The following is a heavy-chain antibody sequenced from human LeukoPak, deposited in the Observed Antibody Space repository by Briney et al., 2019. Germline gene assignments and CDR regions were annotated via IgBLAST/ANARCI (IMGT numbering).Heavy chain of an antibody. CDR2: IYYSGST. V-gene: IGHV4-30-4*01. D-gene: IGHD3-16*01. J-gene: IGHJ4*02. Sequence: SETLSLTCIVSGGSINYYYWMWIRQPPGKGLEWIGYIYYSGSTYYNPSLKSRVTISVDTSKNQFSLKLSSVTAADTAVYYCARGLGEEITFGDSFDYWGQGTLVTVSS. CDR1: GGSINYYY. CDR3: ARGLGEEITFGDSFDY.